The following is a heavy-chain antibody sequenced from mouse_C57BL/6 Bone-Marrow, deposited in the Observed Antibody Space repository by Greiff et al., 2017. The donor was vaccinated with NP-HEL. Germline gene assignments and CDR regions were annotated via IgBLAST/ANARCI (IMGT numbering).Heavy chain of an antibody. J-gene: IGHJ4*01. D-gene: IGHD1-1*01. Sequence: VQVVESEGGLVQPGSSMKLFCTASGFTFSDHYIAWVRQVPEKGLEWVANIYYDGSSTYLLDSLKSRFIISRDNAKNILYLQMSSLKSEDTATYYCARALYCYDWAMDYWGRGTSVTVSS. CDR1: GFTFSDHY. CDR3: ARALYCYDWAMDY. CDR2: IYYDGSST. V-gene: IGHV5-16*01.